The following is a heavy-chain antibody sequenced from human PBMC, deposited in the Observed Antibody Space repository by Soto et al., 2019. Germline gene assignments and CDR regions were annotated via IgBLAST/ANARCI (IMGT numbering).Heavy chain of an antibody. Sequence: QVQLQESGPGLVKPSGTLSLTCAVSGRSMNSSNWWSWIRQPPGKGLEWIGEIYHSGSTNYNPSLKSRVTISVDKTKNQFSLKLSSVTAADTAVYYCAMRDTVMGGQNFDYWGQGTLVTVSS. CDR2: IYHSGST. CDR3: AMRDTVMGGQNFDY. J-gene: IGHJ4*02. V-gene: IGHV4-4*02. D-gene: IGHD5-18*01. CDR1: GRSMNSSNW.